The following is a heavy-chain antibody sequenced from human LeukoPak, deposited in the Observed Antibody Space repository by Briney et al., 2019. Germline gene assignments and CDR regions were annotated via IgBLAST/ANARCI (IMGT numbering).Heavy chain of an antibody. CDR3: ARDGGSYTDAFDV. Sequence: WASVKVSCKASGSTFTDYYMHWVRQAPGQGLEWMGWINPNSGGTKYAQKFQGRVTMTRDTSISTAYMEVTRLRSDDTAVYYCARDGGSYTDAFDVWGQGTMVTVSS. J-gene: IGHJ3*01. D-gene: IGHD1-26*01. CDR2: INPNSGGT. V-gene: IGHV1-2*02. CDR1: GSTFTDYY.